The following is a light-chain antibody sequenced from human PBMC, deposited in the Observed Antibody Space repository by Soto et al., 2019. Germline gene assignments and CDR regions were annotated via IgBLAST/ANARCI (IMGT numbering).Light chain of an antibody. CDR1: QSISNY. CDR2: AAS. V-gene: IGKV1-39*01. Sequence: DIQMTQSPSSLSASVGDRVTITCRTSQSISNYLNWYQQKPGKAPKLLIYAASSLQSGVPSRFSGSGSGTDFTLTIISLQPDDFATYYCQQSYSTPYTFGQGTKLEIK. J-gene: IGKJ2*01. CDR3: QQSYSTPYT.